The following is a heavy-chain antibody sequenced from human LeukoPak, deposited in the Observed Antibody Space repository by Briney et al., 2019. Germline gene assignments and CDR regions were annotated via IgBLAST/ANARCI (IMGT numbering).Heavy chain of an antibody. D-gene: IGHD3-3*01. CDR3: ARGGYDFVYYYYGMDV. V-gene: IGHV1-46*01. CDR1: GYTFTSHY. J-gene: IGHJ6*02. CDR2: INPSGGST. Sequence: ASVKVSCKATGYTFTSHYMHWVRQAPGQGLEWMGIINPSGGSTSYAQKFQGRVTMTRDTSTSTVYMELSSLRSEDTAVYYCARGGYDFVYYYYGMDVWGQGTTVTVSS.